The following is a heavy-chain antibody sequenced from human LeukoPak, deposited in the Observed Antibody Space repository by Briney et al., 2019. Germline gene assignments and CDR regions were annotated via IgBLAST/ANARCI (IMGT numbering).Heavy chain of an antibody. V-gene: IGHV6-1*01. CDR3: ARETGYSSGRNDF. CDR2: TYYRSKWSN. CDR1: GDSVSSDSVS. Sequence: SQTLSLTCAISGDSVSSDSVSWNWIRQSPSRGFEWLGRTYYRSKWSNDYAVSVRSRITINPDTSKNQFSLQLDSVTPEDTAIYYCARETGYSSGRNDFWGQGTLVIVSS. D-gene: IGHD6-19*01. J-gene: IGHJ4*02.